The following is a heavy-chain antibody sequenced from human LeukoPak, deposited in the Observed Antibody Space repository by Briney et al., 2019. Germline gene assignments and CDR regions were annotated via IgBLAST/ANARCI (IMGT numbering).Heavy chain of an antibody. D-gene: IGHD3-16*01. V-gene: IGHV3-21*01. J-gene: IGHJ4*02. CDR3: ARDWGNFDS. Sequence: GGSLRLSCAASGFTFSSYSMNWVRQAPGKGPEWVSSISSSTSYIYYADSMKGRFTISRDNAKNSLYLQMNSLRAEDTAVYFCARDWGNFDSWGQGTLVTVSS. CDR1: GFTFSSYS. CDR2: ISSSTSYI.